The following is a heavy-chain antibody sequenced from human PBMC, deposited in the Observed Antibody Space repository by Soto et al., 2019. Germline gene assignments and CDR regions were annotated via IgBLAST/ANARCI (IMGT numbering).Heavy chain of an antibody. CDR1: GFTFGSYA. CDR2: ISGSGGST. Sequence: GGSLRLSCAASGFTFGSYAMSWVRQAPGKGLEWVSGISGSGGSTYYADSMKGRFTISRDNSKNTLYLQMNSLRVEDTAVYFCAKGMAYCGGDCYSGYYYVMDVWGQGTTVTVS. D-gene: IGHD2-21*02. CDR3: AKGMAYCGGDCYSGYYYVMDV. J-gene: IGHJ6*02. V-gene: IGHV3-23*01.